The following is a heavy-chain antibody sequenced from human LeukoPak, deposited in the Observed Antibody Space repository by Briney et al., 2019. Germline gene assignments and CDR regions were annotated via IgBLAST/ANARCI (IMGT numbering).Heavy chain of an antibody. CDR3: AREGVTGTDAFDY. CDR2: INPSGGST. CDR1: GYTFTSYY. Sequence: ASVKVSCKASGYTFTSYYMHWVRQAPGQGLEWMGIINPSGGSTSYAQKFQGRLTMTRDMSTSTVYKDLSSLRSEDTAVYYCAREGVTGTDAFDYWGQGTLVTVSS. D-gene: IGHD1-20*01. J-gene: IGHJ4*02. V-gene: IGHV1-46*01.